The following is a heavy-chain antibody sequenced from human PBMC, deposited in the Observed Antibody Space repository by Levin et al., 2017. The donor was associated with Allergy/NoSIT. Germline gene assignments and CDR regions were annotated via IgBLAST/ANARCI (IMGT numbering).Heavy chain of an antibody. Sequence: QPGESLKISCAASGFTFSSHGMDWVRQAPGKGLEWVAIIWYDESKTYYADSVKGRFTISRDNSKNTLYLQMNTLRAEDTAVYYCARSQGDYGVFDYWGQGTLVTVSS. CDR3: ARSQGDYGVFDY. V-gene: IGHV3-33*01. CDR2: IWYDESKT. CDR1: GFTFSSHG. D-gene: IGHD4-17*01. J-gene: IGHJ4*02.